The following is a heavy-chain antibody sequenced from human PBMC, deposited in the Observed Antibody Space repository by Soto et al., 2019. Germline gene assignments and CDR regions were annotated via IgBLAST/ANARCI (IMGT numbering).Heavy chain of an antibody. CDR3: ARDDYTYGVY. V-gene: IGHV3-11*01. Sequence: PVGSLRLSCAASGFSFRDYFMSWIRQAPGKGLEWVSYIGPYGNSIYYADSVKGRFTISRDDAKKSLYLHMNNLRAEDTAVYYCARDDYTYGVYWGQGSLVTVSS. J-gene: IGHJ4*02. D-gene: IGHD3-3*01. CDR2: IGPYGNSI. CDR1: GFSFRDYF.